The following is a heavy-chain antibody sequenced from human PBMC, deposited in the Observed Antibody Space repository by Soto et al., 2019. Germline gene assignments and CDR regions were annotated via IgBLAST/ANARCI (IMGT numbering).Heavy chain of an antibody. CDR1: GFRFIDYS. CDR3: TRGSYGAYDY. J-gene: IGHJ4*02. Sequence: PGGSLRLSCAASGFRFIDYSMNWGRQAPGKGLEWVSSISSNSGYTLYTDSVKGRFTISRDNAKSSLYLQMSSLRDEDTAVYYCTRGSYGAYDYWGQGTLVTVSS. V-gene: IGHV3-21*06. CDR2: ISSNSGYT. D-gene: IGHD4-17*01.